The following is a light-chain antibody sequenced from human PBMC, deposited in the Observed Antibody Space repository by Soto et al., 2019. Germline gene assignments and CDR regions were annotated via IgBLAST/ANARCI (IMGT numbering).Light chain of an antibody. V-gene: IGKV3D-20*02. CDR3: QQRSNWLWT. CDR2: GAS. Sequence: EIVLTQSPGTVSLSPGERATLSCRASQSVSNNYLAWYQQKPGQAPRLLIYGASTRATGIPARFSGSGSGTDFTLTISSLEPEDFAVYYCQQRSNWLWTFGQGTKVAIK. J-gene: IGKJ1*01. CDR1: QSVSNNY.